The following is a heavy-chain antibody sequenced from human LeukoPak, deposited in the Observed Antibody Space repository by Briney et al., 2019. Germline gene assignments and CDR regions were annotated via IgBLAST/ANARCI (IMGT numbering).Heavy chain of an antibody. V-gene: IGHV3-21*01. CDR3: ARDKRVTPDAFDI. CDR2: ISSSSSYI. Sequence: GGSLRLSCAASGFTFSSYSMNWVRQAPGKGLELVSSISSSSSYIYYADSVKGRFTISRDNAKNSLYLQMNSLRAEDTAVYYCARDKRVTPDAFDIWGQGTMVTVSS. D-gene: IGHD2-21*02. J-gene: IGHJ3*02. CDR1: GFTFSSYS.